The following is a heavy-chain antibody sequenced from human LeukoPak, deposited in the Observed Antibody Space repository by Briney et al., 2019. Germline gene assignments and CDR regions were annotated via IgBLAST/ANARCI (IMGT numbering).Heavy chain of an antibody. CDR3: AKSGYYYGVDY. D-gene: IGHD3-22*01. CDR2: IYYSGST. V-gene: IGHV4-31*03. J-gene: IGHJ4*02. CDR1: CGSISSGGYY. Sequence: PSETLSLTCTVSCGSISSGGYYWSWIRQHPGKGLEWIGYIYYSGSTYYNPSLKSRVTISLDTSKNQFSLKLSSVTAADTAVYHCAKSGYYYGVDYWGQGTLVTVSS.